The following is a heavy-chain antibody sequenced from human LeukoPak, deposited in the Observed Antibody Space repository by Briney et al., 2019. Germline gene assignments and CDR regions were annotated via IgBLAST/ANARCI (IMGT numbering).Heavy chain of an antibody. Sequence: ASVKVSCKVSGYTLTELSMHWVRQAPGRGLEWMGGIITTSGTAKCAQKFQGRVTITTDESTSTVYMELSSLRSEDTAVFYCARWYGNNWYRSDWGQGTLVTVTS. CDR2: IITTSGTA. J-gene: IGHJ4*02. CDR3: ARWYGNNWYRSD. V-gene: IGHV1-69*05. D-gene: IGHD6-13*01. CDR1: GYTLTELS.